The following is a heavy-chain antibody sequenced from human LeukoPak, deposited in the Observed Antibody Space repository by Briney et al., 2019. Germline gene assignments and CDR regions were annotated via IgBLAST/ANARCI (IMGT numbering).Heavy chain of an antibody. J-gene: IGHJ4*02. V-gene: IGHV1-46*01. CDR2: INPSGGST. CDR1: GGTFSSYA. Sequence: ASVKVSCKASGGTFSSYAISWVRQAPGQGLEWMGIINPSGGSTSYAQKFQGRVTMTRDTSTSTAYMELSSLRSEDTAVYYCATYSGSYFRYFDYWGQGTLVTVSS. D-gene: IGHD1-26*01. CDR3: ATYSGSYFRYFDY.